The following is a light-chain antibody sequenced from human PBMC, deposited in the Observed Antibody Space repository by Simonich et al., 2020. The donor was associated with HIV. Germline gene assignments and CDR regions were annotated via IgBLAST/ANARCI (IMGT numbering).Light chain of an antibody. CDR1: RSNNKNY. Sequence: RSNNKNYLVWYQQKPGQPPKLLIYWASTRESGVPDRFSGSGSGTDFTLTISSLQAEDVAVYYCQQYYSSPRTFGQGTKVEIK. J-gene: IGKJ1*01. CDR2: WAS. V-gene: IGKV4-1*01. CDR3: QQYYSSPRT.